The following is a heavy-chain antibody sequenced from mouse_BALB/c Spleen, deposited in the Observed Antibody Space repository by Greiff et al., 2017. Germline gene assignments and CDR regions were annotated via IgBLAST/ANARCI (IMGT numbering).Heavy chain of an antibody. Sequence: VQLQQPGAELVRPGASVKLSCKASGYTFTSYWIHWVKQRPGQGLEWIGYIYPSDSYTNYNQKFKDKATLTVDKSSSTAYMQLSSPTSEDSAVYYCTRQDPTTDTPAMDYWGQGTSVTVSA. CDR3: TRQDPTTDTPAMDY. CDR1: GYTFTSYW. D-gene: IGHD1-2*01. J-gene: IGHJ4*01. CDR2: IYPSDSYT. V-gene: IGHV1-69*02.